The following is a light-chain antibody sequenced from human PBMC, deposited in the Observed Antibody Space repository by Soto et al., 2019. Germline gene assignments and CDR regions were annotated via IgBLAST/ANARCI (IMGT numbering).Light chain of an antibody. V-gene: IGKV3-11*01. CDR3: LQRSIGFT. CDR2: GAS. J-gene: IGKJ3*01. CDR1: QSVGSY. Sequence: EIVLTQSPATLSLSPGARATLSCRASQSVGSYLAWYQQKPGQAPRLLIYGASNRAPGIPARFSGSGSGTDFTLTISSLAPEDFAVYHCLQRSIGFTFGPGTKVDIK.